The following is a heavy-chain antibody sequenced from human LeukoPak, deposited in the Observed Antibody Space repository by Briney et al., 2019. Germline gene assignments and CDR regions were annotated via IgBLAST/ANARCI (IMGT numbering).Heavy chain of an antibody. Sequence: GGSLRLSCAASGFTFSSYEMNWVRQAPGKGLEWVSYISSSGSTIYYADSVKGRFTISRDNAKNSLYLQMNSLRAEDTAVYYCASLSTSSSSSSRRHVDYWGQGTLVTVSS. CDR2: ISSSGSTI. CDR3: ASLSTSSSSSSRRHVDY. J-gene: IGHJ4*02. D-gene: IGHD6-13*01. V-gene: IGHV3-48*03. CDR1: GFTFSSYE.